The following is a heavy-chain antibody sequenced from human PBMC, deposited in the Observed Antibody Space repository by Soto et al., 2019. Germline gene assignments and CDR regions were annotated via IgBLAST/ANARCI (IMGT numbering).Heavy chain of an antibody. CDR3: ARDQGGSYYVAIDS. Sequence: QVRLVQSGAEVKKPGASVKVSCKASGYTFANHGISWVRQPPGQGLQWMGWISGYNGNTNYPQKVQGRVTMTTDTSTSTAYMELTSLTSDDTAVYYCARDQGGSYYVAIDSWGQGTLVTVSS. V-gene: IGHV1-18*04. CDR2: ISGYNGNT. D-gene: IGHD1-26*01. CDR1: GYTFANHG. J-gene: IGHJ4*02.